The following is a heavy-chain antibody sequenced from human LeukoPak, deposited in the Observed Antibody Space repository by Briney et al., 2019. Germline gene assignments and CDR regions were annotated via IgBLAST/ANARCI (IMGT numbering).Heavy chain of an antibody. Sequence: NASETLSLTCTVSGGSISSGDYYWSWIRQPPGKGLEWIGYINYSGSTSYNPSLKSRVTISVGTSKNQFSLKLSSVTAADTAVYYCARQIRMGELSVQWGQGTMVTVSS. V-gene: IGHV4-30-4*01. CDR2: INYSGST. CDR3: ARQIRMGELSVQ. D-gene: IGHD3-16*02. CDR1: GGSISSGDYY. J-gene: IGHJ3*01.